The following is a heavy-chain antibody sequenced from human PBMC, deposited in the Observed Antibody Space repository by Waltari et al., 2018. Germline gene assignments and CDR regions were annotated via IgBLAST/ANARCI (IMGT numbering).Heavy chain of an antibody. CDR2: ISYDGSNK. J-gene: IGHJ6*02. V-gene: IGHV3-30-3*02. CDR1: GFTFSSYA. CDR3: AKPGGEGSSSSDGMDV. D-gene: IGHD6-6*01. Sequence: QVQLVESGGGVVQPGRSLRLSCAASGFTFSSYALHWVRQAPGKGLEWVAVISYDGSNKYYADSVKGRFTISRDNSKNTLYLQMNSLRAEDTAVYYCAKPGGEGSSSSDGMDVWGQGTTVTVSS.